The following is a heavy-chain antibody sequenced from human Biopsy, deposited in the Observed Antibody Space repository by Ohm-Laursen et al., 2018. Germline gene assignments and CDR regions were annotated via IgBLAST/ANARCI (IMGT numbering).Heavy chain of an antibody. Sequence: SLRLSCAASGFTFDDYGMHWVRQAPGKGLEWVSLISWYGRTRYYADSVKGRFTISRDNSKNSLYLQMNSLRLEDTALYFCARAFGGQYFYYYYGMDVWGQGTTVTVSS. CDR1: GFTFDDYG. CDR3: ARAFGGQYFYYYYGMDV. V-gene: IGHV3-43D*04. J-gene: IGHJ6*02. D-gene: IGHD3-10*01. CDR2: ISWYGRTR.